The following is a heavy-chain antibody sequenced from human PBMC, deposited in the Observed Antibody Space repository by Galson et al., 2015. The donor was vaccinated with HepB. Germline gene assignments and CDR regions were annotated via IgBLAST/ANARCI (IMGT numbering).Heavy chain of an antibody. Sequence: CAISGDSVSRNSVAWNWIRQSPSRGLEWLGRTYYRSKWYNDYAVSVKSRITINPDTSKNQFSLQLNSVTPEDTAVYYCARGVLTLFAVRPYYYFMDVWGKGTTVTVSS. CDR1: GDSVSRNSVA. CDR2: TYYRSKWYN. D-gene: IGHD3-3*01. CDR3: ARGVLTLFAVRPYYYFMDV. V-gene: IGHV6-1*01. J-gene: IGHJ6*03.